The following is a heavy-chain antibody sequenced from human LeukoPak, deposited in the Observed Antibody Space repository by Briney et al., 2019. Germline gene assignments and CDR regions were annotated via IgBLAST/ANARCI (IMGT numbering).Heavy chain of an antibody. J-gene: IGHJ4*02. V-gene: IGHV1-24*01. D-gene: IGHD3-9*01. Sequence: GASVKVSCKVSGYTLTELSMHWVRQAPGKGLEWMGGFDPDDGETIYAQKFQGRLTMTEDTFTYTAYMELSSLESEDTAMYYCSTETSRFFDWSLSYWGQGTLVTVSS. CDR2: FDPDDGET. CDR1: GYTLTELS. CDR3: STETSRFFDWSLSY.